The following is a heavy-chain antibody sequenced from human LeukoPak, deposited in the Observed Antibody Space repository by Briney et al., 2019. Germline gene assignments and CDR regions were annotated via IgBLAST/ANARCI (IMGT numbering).Heavy chain of an antibody. J-gene: IGHJ5*02. V-gene: IGHV1-18*01. Sequence: ASVKVSCKASGYTFTSYCVSLVRQAPGQGLEWMGGISAYNGNANYAQKLQGRVTMTKDTSTSTAYMELRSLRSDDTAVYYCARAWVVPAAIRFDPWGQGTLVTVSS. CDR3: ARAWVVPAAIRFDP. D-gene: IGHD2-2*02. CDR2: ISAYNGNA. CDR1: GYTFTSYC.